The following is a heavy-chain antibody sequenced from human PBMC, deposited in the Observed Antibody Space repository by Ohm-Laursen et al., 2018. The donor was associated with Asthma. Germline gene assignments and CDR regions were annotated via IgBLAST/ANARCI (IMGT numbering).Heavy chain of an antibody. D-gene: IGHD2-2*01. CDR1: GFTFDDYA. V-gene: IGHV3-9*01. Sequence: SSLRLSCAASGFTFDDYAMHWVRQAPGKGLEWVSGISWNSGSIGYADSVKGRFTISRDNAKNSLYLQMNSLRAEDTALYYCAKDFSSTSPDAFDIWGQGTMVTVSS. CDR3: AKDFSSTSPDAFDI. CDR2: ISWNSGSI. J-gene: IGHJ3*02.